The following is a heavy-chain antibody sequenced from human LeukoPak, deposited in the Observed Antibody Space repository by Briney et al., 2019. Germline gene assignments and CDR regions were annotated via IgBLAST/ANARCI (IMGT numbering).Heavy chain of an antibody. D-gene: IGHD5-24*01. CDR3: SADTEQMATNGGFDY. CDR2: IQSKTDGGAT. Sequence: PGGSLRPSCAASGFTFSDAWMSWVRQAPGKGLEWVGRIQSKTDGGATDYAAPVKGRFTISRDDSKNTLYLQMNSLKTEDTAVYYCSADTEQMATNGGFDYWGQGTLVTVSS. CDR1: GFTFSDAW. V-gene: IGHV3-15*01. J-gene: IGHJ4*02.